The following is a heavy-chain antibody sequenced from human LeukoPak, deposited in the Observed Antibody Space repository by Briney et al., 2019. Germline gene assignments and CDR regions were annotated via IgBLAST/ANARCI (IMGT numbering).Heavy chain of an antibody. D-gene: IGHD1-26*01. V-gene: IGHV3-21*01. CDR3: AREIPSGSYAPDY. CDR2: ISSSGSYI. CDR1: GFTFSSYS. Sequence: GGSLRLSCAASGFTFSSYSMNWVRQAPGKGLEWVSSISSSGSYIYYADLVKGRFTISRDNAKNSLYLQMSSLRPEDTAMYYCAREIPSGSYAPDYWGQGTLVTVSS. J-gene: IGHJ4*02.